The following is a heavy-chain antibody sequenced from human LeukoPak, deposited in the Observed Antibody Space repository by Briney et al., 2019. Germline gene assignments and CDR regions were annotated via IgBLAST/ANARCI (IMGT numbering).Heavy chain of an antibody. CDR2: IIPILGIA. D-gene: IGHD1-26*01. Sequence: SVKVSCKASGGTFSSYAISWVRQAPGQGLEWMGRIIPILGIANYAQKFQGRVTITADKSTSTAYMELSSLRSEDTAVYYCARDGASELGDYWGQGTLVTVS. CDR1: GGTFSSYA. J-gene: IGHJ4*02. CDR3: ARDGASELGDY. V-gene: IGHV1-69*04.